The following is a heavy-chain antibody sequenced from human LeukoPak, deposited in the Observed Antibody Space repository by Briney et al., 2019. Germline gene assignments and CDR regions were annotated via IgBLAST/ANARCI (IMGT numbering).Heavy chain of an antibody. CDR3: ARQGQYYYYGMDV. Sequence: GESLKISCKGSGYSFTSYWIGWVRQMPRKGLEWMGIIYPGDSDTRYSPSFQGQVTISADKSISTAYLQWSSLKASDTAMYYCARQGQYYYYGMDVWGQGTTVTVSS. V-gene: IGHV5-51*01. CDR1: GYSFTSYW. J-gene: IGHJ6*02. CDR2: IYPGDSDT.